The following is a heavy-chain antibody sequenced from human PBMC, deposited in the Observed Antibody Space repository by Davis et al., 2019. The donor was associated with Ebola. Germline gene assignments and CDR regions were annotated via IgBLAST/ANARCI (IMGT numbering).Heavy chain of an antibody. Sequence: SETLSLTCTVSGGSISSYYWSWIRQPPGKGLAWIGYIYYTGNTSYNPSLKSRVTISVDTSKNQFSLKVSSVTAADTAVYYCARHAPYDFWSGYYVTGGMDVWGQGTTVTVSS. CDR2: IYYTGNT. D-gene: IGHD3-3*01. CDR1: GGSISSYY. CDR3: ARHAPYDFWSGYYVTGGMDV. J-gene: IGHJ6*02. V-gene: IGHV4-59*08.